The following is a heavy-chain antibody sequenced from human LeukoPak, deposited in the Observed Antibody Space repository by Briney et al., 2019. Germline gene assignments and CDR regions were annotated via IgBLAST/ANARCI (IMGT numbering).Heavy chain of an antibody. Sequence: ASVKVSCKASGYTFTSYAIHWVRQAPGQRLEWMGWISAGNGDTKYSQNFQGRVTFISNTSATTAFMELSSLRSEDAAVYYCARDSGSGSNDYWGQGTLVTVSS. V-gene: IGHV1-3*01. CDR2: ISAGNGDT. CDR1: GYTFTSYA. J-gene: IGHJ4*02. CDR3: ARDSGSGSNDY. D-gene: IGHD1-26*01.